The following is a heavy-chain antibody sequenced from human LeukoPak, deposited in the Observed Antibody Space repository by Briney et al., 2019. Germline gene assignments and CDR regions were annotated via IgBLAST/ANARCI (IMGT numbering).Heavy chain of an antibody. CDR2: INHSGST. CDR1: DGSFSGYY. CDR3: TRVGAVTIFGVDTDY. Sequence: PSETLSLTCAVYDGSFSGYYWSWIRQPPGKGLEWIGEINHSGSTNYNPSLKSRVTISVDTSKNQFSLKLSSVTAADTAVYYCTRVGAVTIFGVDTDYWGQGTLVTVSS. D-gene: IGHD3-3*01. V-gene: IGHV4-34*01. J-gene: IGHJ4*02.